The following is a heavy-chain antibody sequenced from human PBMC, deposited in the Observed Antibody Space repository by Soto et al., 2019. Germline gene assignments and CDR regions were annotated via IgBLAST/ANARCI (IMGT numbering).Heavy chain of an antibody. J-gene: IGHJ6*02. V-gene: IGHV3-21*01. Sequence: GGSLRLSCAASGFTFRSYSMNWVRQAPGKGLEWVSCISGSSSHIYYADSMKGRFTISRDNAKNSLYLQMNSLRAEDTAVYYCARVVSTVTTVYGMDVWGQGTTVTVSS. D-gene: IGHD4-17*01. CDR3: ARVVSTVTTVYGMDV. CDR2: ISGSSSHI. CDR1: GFTFRSYS.